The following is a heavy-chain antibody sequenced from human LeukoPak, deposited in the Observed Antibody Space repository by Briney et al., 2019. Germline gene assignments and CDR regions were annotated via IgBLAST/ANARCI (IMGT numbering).Heavy chain of an antibody. CDR3: ARSDLATITAGPFEY. D-gene: IGHD5-12*01. CDR2: ISGHQGNT. V-gene: IGHV1-18*01. CDR1: GYTFSTYG. J-gene: IGHJ4*02. Sequence: ASVKVSCKASGYTFSTYGITWVRQARGQGLEWMGWISGHQGNTKYAQNFQGRVTVTTDTSTSTAYMDLRSLRSDDTAIYFCARSDLATITAGPFEYWGQGTLVAVSS.